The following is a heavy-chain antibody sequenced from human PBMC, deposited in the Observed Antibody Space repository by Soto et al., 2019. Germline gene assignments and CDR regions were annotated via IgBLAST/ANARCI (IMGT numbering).Heavy chain of an antibody. CDR1: GGSISSYY. CDR3: ARVTGGSYRSNDAFDI. D-gene: IGHD1-26*01. V-gene: IGHV4-59*01. Sequence: SETLSLTCTVSGGSISSYYWSWIRQPPGKVLEWIGYIYYSGSTNYNPSLKSRVTISVDTSKNQFSLKLSSVTAADTAVYYCARVTGGSYRSNDAFDIWGQGTMVNVSS. CDR2: IYYSGST. J-gene: IGHJ3*02.